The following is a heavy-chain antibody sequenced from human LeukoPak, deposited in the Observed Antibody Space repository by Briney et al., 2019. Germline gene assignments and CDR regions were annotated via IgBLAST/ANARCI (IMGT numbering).Heavy chain of an antibody. J-gene: IGHJ4*02. CDR3: ARDRGGKLWSAFDY. CDR1: GFTFSSYA. CDR2: ISYDGSNK. D-gene: IGHD5-18*01. Sequence: GSLRLSCAASGFTFSSYAMHWVRQAPGKGLEWVAVISYDGSNKYYADSVKGLFTVSRDNSKNTLYLQMNSLRAEDTAVYYCARDRGGKLWSAFDYWGQGTLVTVSS. V-gene: IGHV3-30-3*01.